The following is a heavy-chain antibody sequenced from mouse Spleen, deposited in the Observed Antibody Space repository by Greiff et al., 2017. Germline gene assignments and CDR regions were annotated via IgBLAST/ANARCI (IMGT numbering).Heavy chain of an antibody. V-gene: IGHV14-4*01. Sequence: EVQLQQPGAELVKPGASVKLSCKASGYTFTSYWMHWVKQRPEQGLEWIGWIDPENGDTEYASKFQGKATITADTSSNTAYLQLSSLTSEDTAVYYCTTRSGSYYYAMDYWGQGTSVTVSS. CDR3: TTRSGSYYYAMDY. D-gene: IGHD1-1*01. CDR2: IDPENGDT. CDR1: GYTFTSYW. J-gene: IGHJ4*01.